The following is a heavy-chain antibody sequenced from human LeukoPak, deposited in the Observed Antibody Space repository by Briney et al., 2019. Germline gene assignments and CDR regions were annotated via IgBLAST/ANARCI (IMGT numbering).Heavy chain of an antibody. CDR3: TTGLNDDYVWGSYRYTGNY. D-gene: IGHD3-16*02. CDR2: IKSKTDGGTT. Sequence: GGSLRLSCATSGFTFSNAWMSWVRQAPGQGLEWVGRIKSKTDGGTTDYAAPVKGRFTISRDDSKNTLYLQMNSLKTEDTAVYYCTTGLNDDYVWGSYRYTGNYWGQGTLVTVSS. CDR1: GFTFSNAW. V-gene: IGHV3-15*01. J-gene: IGHJ4*02.